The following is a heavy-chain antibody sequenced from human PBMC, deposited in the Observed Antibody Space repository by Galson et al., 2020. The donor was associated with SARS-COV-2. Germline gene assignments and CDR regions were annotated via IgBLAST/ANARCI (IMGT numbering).Heavy chain of an antibody. CDR2: ISGSGDRT. V-gene: IGHV3-23*01. Sequence: GGSLRLSCVASGFIFSNYAMSWVRQAPGKGLEWVSGISGSGDRTDYADSVKGRFTISRDKSKNTLYLQMNSLRAEDTAVYYCARDLLIAVAGYYYYYGMDVWGQGTTVTVSS. J-gene: IGHJ6*02. D-gene: IGHD6-19*01. CDR3: ARDLLIAVAGYYYYYGMDV. CDR1: GFIFSNYA.